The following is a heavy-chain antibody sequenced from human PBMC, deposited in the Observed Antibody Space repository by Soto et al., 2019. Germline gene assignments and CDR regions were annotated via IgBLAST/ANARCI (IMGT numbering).Heavy chain of an antibody. CDR1: GGTFSSYA. J-gene: IGHJ4*02. CDR2: IIPTFGTA. Sequence: QVQLVQSGAEVKKPGSSVKVSCKASGGTFSSYAISWVRQAPGQGLEWMGGIIPTFGTANYAQKFQGRVASTAEESTSTAYRERSSLRSEDTAVYYWAIDGCGYSCYHSCYYFAYWCQGALVTVS. V-gene: IGHV1-69*01. CDR3: AIDGCGYSCYHSCYYFAY. D-gene: IGHD5-12*01.